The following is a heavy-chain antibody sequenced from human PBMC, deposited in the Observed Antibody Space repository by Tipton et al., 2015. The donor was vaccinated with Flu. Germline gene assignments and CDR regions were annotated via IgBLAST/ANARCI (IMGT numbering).Heavy chain of an antibody. D-gene: IGHD1-26*01. V-gene: IGHV3-21*01. CDR3: TKDVGATVSYNWFDP. J-gene: IGHJ5*02. CDR2: ISGSSSSI. Sequence: SLRLSCAASGFIFNNHRMHWVRQAPGKGLEWVSSISGSSSSIYYADSVKGRFTISRDNAKNSLYLQMNSLRAEDTAVYYCTKDVGATVSYNWFDPWGQGTLVTVSS. CDR1: GFIFNNHR.